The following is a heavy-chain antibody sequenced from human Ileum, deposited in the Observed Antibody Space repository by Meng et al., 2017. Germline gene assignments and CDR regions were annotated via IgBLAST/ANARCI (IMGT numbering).Heavy chain of an antibody. J-gene: IGHJ4*02. V-gene: IGHV4-61*08. CDR2: AST. CDR3: ARDHWGSLDY. CDR1: GGSVSSAGYQ. Sequence: QVHLQESGPGLVRPSETLSLICTVSGGSVSSAGYQWGWIRQPPGKGLEWIGYASTNYNPSLKSRVTISLDTSKNQFSLKLSSVTAADTAVHYCARDHWGSLDYWGQGILVTVSS. D-gene: IGHD7-27*01.